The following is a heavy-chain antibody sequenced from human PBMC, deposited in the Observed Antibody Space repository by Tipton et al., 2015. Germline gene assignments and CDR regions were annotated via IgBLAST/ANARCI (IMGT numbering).Heavy chain of an antibody. CDR2: IRQDGSER. J-gene: IGHJ4*02. CDR3: GRGGIFSNNWYPFDY. V-gene: IGHV3-7*05. CDR1: GFTFSNYS. Sequence: SLRLSCAASGFTFSNYSMSWVRQAPGKGLEWVANIRQDGSERYYVDSAKGRFTISRDNAKNSLYLQMNSLRVEDTAVYYCGRGGIFSNNWYPFDYWGQGTLVTVSS. D-gene: IGHD1-1*01.